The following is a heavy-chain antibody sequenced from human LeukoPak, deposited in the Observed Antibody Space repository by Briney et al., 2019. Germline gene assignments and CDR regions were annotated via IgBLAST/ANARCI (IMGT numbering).Heavy chain of an antibody. V-gene: IGHV1-69*04. CDR2: IIPILGIA. Sequence: GASVKVSRKASGCTFSSYAISWVRQAPGQGLEWMGRIIPILGIANYAQKFQGRVTITADKSTSTAYMELSSLRSEDTAVYYCASHVVLVTATFDYWGQGTLVTVSP. CDR3: ASHVVLVTATFDY. J-gene: IGHJ4*02. D-gene: IGHD2-21*02. CDR1: GCTFSSYA.